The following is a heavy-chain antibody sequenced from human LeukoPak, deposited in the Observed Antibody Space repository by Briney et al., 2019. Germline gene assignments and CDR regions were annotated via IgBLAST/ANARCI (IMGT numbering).Heavy chain of an antibody. CDR3: ARDGIAVAPNWFDP. CDR2: MNPNSGNT. J-gene: IGHJ5*02. V-gene: IGHV1-8*02. D-gene: IGHD6-19*01. CDR1: GHTFTSYD. Sequence: ASVKVSCKASGHTFTSYDINWVRQATGQGLEWMGWMNPNSGNTGYAQKLQGRVTMTTDTSTSTAYMELRSLRSDDTAVYYCARDGIAVAPNWFDPWGQGTLVTVSS.